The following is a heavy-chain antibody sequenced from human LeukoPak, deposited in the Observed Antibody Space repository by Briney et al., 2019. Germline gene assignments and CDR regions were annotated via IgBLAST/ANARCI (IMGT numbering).Heavy chain of an antibody. J-gene: IGHJ4*02. Sequence: GGSLRLSCAASGLTFRSYAMHWVRQAPGKGLEWVSGISWNSGSIGYADSVKGRFTISRDNAKNSLYLQMNSLRAEDTALYYCAKGGGSGWYFGYWGQGTLVTVSS. CDR1: GLTFRSYA. CDR2: ISWNSGSI. V-gene: IGHV3-9*01. D-gene: IGHD6-19*01. CDR3: AKGGGSGWYFGY.